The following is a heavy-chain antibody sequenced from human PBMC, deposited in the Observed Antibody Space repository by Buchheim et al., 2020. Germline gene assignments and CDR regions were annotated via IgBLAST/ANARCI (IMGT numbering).Heavy chain of an antibody. D-gene: IGHD6-13*01. J-gene: IGHJ5*02. CDR3: AKDLRYSSSWYGDWFDP. CDR2: ISGSGGST. Sequence: EVQLLESGGGLVQPGGSLRLSCAASGFTFSSYAMSWVCQAPGKGLEWVSAISGSGGSTYYADSVKGRFTISRDNSKNTLYLQMNSLRAEDTAVYYCAKDLRYSSSWYGDWFDPWGQGTL. CDR1: GFTFSSYA. V-gene: IGHV3-23*01.